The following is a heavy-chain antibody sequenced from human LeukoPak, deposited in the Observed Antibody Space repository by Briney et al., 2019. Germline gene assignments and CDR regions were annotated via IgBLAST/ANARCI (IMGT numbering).Heavy chain of an antibody. J-gene: IGHJ5*02. Sequence: PGGSLRLSCAASGFTFSDYYMSWIRQAPGKGLEWVSYISSSGSTIYYADSVKGRFTISRDNAKNSLYLQMNSLRAEDTAVYYCARDKEARYSSGLWMGAPFDPWGQGTLVTVSS. CDR3: ARDKEARYSSGLWMGAPFDP. D-gene: IGHD3-9*01. V-gene: IGHV3-11*04. CDR2: ISSSGSTI. CDR1: GFTFSDYY.